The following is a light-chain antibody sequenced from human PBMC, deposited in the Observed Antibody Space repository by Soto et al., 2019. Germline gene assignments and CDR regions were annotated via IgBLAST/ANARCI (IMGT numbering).Light chain of an antibody. V-gene: IGKV3-11*01. Sequence: EIVLTQSPGTLSLSPGETATLSCRASQSVSSTYLAWFQQKPGQAPRLLIYDASNRATGIPARFSGSGSGTDFTLTISSLEPEDFAVYYCQQRSNWPPLFGQGTRLEIK. CDR1: QSVSSTY. CDR3: QQRSNWPPL. J-gene: IGKJ5*01. CDR2: DAS.